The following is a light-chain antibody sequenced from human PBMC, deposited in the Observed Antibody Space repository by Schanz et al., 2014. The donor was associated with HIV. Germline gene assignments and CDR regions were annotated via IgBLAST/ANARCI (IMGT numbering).Light chain of an antibody. CDR2: DVS. V-gene: IGLV2-14*02. CDR3: QSYDSSLSGWV. CDR1: RNDVGTYNL. J-gene: IGLJ3*02. Sequence: QSALTQPASVSGSPGQSITISCTGTRNDVGTYNLVSWYQQHPGKAPQLMIYDVSNRPSGVSNRFSGSKSGNTASLTISGLQAEDEADYYCQSYDSSLSGWVFGGGTKLTVL.